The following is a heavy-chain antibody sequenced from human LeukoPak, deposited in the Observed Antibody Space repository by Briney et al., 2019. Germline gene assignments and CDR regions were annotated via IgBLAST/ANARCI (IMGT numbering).Heavy chain of an antibody. V-gene: IGHV3-23*01. D-gene: IGHD6-13*01. J-gene: IGHJ4*02. Sequence: GGSLRLSCAASGFTFSSYAMSWVRQAPGKGLEWVSAISGSGGSTYYADSVKGRFTISRDNSKNTLYLQMNSLRAEDTAVYYCAKARYAGIAAAGSFSFDYWGQGTLVTVSS. CDR2: ISGSGGST. CDR1: GFTFSSYA. CDR3: AKARYAGIAAAGSFSFDY.